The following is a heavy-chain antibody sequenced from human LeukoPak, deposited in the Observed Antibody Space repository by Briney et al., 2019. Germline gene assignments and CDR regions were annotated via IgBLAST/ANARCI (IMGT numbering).Heavy chain of an antibody. CDR1: GYSFTSYW. J-gene: IGHJ6*02. Sequence: GGSLKISCKGSGYSFTSYWIGWVRQMPGKGLEWMGIIYPGDSDTRYSPSFQGQVTISADKSISTAYLQWSSLKASDTAMYYCARLTDIVVVVAADPYYYGMDVWGQGTTVTVSS. V-gene: IGHV5-51*01. D-gene: IGHD2-15*01. CDR3: ARLTDIVVVVAADPYYYGMDV. CDR2: IYPGDSDT.